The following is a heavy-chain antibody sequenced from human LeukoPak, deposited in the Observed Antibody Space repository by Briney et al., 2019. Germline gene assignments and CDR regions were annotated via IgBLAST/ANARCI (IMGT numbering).Heavy chain of an antibody. CDR1: GFTVSSNY. CDR2: IDGRGVST. V-gene: IGHV3-23*01. J-gene: IGHJ4*02. CDR3: AKERPYGSGSYYAY. D-gene: IGHD3-10*01. Sequence: PVGSLRLSCAASGFTVSSNYMCWVRQAPRKGLERVSVIDGRGVSTYSADSVKGRFTIYRDNSKNTLYLQMNSLRAEDTAVYYCAKERPYGSGSYYAYWGQGTLVTVSS.